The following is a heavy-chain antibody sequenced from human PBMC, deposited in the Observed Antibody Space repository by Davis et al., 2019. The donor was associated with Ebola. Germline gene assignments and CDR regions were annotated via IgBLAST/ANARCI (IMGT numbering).Heavy chain of an antibody. CDR1: GGSITGYY. D-gene: IGHD3-16*01. CDR3: ARHTSRFDP. J-gene: IGHJ5*02. V-gene: IGHV4-59*08. Sequence: SETLSLTCTVSGGSITGYYWSWIRQPPGKGLEWIGYIHYSGVTNYNPSLNSRVTISVDTSKNQFSLRLSSVTAADTAVYYCARHTSRFDPWGQGTLVTVSS. CDR2: IHYSGVT.